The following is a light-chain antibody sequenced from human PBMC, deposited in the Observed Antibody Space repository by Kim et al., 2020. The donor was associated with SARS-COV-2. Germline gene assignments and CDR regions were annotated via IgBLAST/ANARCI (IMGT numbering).Light chain of an antibody. CDR1: QSIFCNSNYKGY. CDR2: WAS. V-gene: IGKV4-1*01. J-gene: IGKJ1*01. CDR3: QQYYTTPT. Sequence: TATIHCKSSQSIFCNSNYKGYLAWYQKRPGQPPQLLIYWASTRASGVPARCSGSGSGTDFTLTINSLQAEDVAVYYCQQYYTTPTFGQGTKVDIK.